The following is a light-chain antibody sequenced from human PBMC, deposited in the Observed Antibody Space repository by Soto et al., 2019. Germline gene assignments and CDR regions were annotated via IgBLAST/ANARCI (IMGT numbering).Light chain of an antibody. CDR2: DAS. V-gene: IGKV3-15*01. Sequence: EIVLTQSPATLSVSPGERATLSCRASQSISGHLDWYQQKPGQAPRLLIYDASTRATGIPARFSGSGSGTEFTLTISNLQSEDFAFYYCQQYHNWPLTFGGGTKVELK. J-gene: IGKJ4*01. CDR1: QSISGH. CDR3: QQYHNWPLT.